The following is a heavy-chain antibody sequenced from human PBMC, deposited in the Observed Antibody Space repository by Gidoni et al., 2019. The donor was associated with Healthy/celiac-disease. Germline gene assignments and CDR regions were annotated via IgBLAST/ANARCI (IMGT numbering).Heavy chain of an antibody. D-gene: IGHD3-3*01. V-gene: IGHV1-46*01. CDR1: GYTFTSDY. Sequence: QVQLVQSGAEVKKPGASVKVSCKASGYTFTSDYMHWVRQAPGQGLEWMGIINPSGGSTSYAQKFQGRVTMTRDTSTSTVYMELSSLRSEDTAVYYCARDLGSGYTPAAFYHWGQGTLVTVSS. CDR2: INPSGGST. J-gene: IGHJ5*02. CDR3: ARDLGSGYTPAAFYH.